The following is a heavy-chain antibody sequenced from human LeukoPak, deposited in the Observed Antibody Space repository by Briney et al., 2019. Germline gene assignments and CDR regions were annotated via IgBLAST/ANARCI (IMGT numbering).Heavy chain of an antibody. CDR2: ISYDGSNK. J-gene: IGHJ3*02. CDR3: AKVGQAFDI. CDR1: GFTFSSYG. Sequence: GGSLRLSCAASGFTFSSYGMHWVRQAPGKGLEWVAVISYDGSNKYYADSVKGRFTTSRDNSKNTLYLQMNSLRAEDTAVYYCAKVGQAFDIWGQGTMVTVSS. V-gene: IGHV3-30*18.